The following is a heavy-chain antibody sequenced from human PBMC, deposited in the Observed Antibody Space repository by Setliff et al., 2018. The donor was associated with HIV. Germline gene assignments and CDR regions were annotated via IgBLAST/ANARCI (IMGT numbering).Heavy chain of an antibody. J-gene: IGHJ4*02. CDR3: ARAGVYYDSSGYCIDY. CDR1: GFTFSSYS. D-gene: IGHD3-22*01. Sequence: VGSLRLSCAASGFTFSSYSMNWVRQAPGKGLEWVSSISSGSSYIYYAESVKGRFTISRDNAKNSLYLQMNSLRAEDTAVYYCARAGVYYDSSGYCIDYWGQGTLVTVSS. CDR2: ISSGSSYI. V-gene: IGHV3-21*01.